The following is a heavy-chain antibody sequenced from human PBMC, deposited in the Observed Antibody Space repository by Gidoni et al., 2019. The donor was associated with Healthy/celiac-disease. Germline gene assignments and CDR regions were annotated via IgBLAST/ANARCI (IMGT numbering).Heavy chain of an antibody. D-gene: IGHD3-3*01. CDR1: GFTLTSYA. Sequence: EVQLLESGGGLVKPGGSLRLSCAASGFTLTSYAISWVRQAPGKGLEWVSAISGSGGSTYYADSVKGRFTSTRDNSKNTLYLQMNSLRAEDTAVYYCAKDYYDLWSGYPRFDYWGQGTLVTVSS. CDR3: AKDYYDLWSGYPRFDY. V-gene: IGHV3-23*01. J-gene: IGHJ4*02. CDR2: ISGSGGST.